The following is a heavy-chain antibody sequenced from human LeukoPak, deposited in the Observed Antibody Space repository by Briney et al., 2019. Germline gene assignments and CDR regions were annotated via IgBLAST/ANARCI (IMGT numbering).Heavy chain of an antibody. J-gene: IGHJ4*02. CDR2: ISYDGSNK. V-gene: IGHV3-30*18. CDR3: AKADFGVVIYPPGY. CDR1: GFTFSSYG. D-gene: IGHD3-3*01. Sequence: GRSLRLSCAASGFTFSSYGMHWVRQAPGKGLEWVAVISYDGSNKYYADSVKGRFTISRDNSKNTLYLQMNSLRAEDTAVYYCAKADFGVVIYPPGYWGQGTLVTVSS.